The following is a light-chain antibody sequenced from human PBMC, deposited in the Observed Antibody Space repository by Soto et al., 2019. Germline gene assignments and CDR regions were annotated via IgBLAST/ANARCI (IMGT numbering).Light chain of an antibody. J-gene: IGKJ4*01. V-gene: IGKV3-15*01. CDR2: GAS. CDR1: QNLNIN. Sequence: EIVMTQSPATLSVSPGERATLSCRASQNLNINLAWYQQNPGQAPRLLIFGASTRATGIPVRFSGSGSGTEFTLTISILQSEDFAVYYCQQYKSWPLTFGGGTKVEIK. CDR3: QQYKSWPLT.